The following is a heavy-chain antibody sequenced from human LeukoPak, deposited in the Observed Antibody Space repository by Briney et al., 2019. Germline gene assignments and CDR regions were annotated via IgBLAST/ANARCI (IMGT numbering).Heavy chain of an antibody. D-gene: IGHD1-1*01. Sequence: GGSLRLSCAASGFTFSSYSMNWVRQAPGKGLEWVSPISSSSSYIYYADSVKGRFTISRDNSKNTLYLQMNSLRAEDTAVYYCAKSPVQLERGGVVWYYYYYMDVWGKGTTVTVSS. CDR1: GFTFSSYS. CDR2: ISSSSSYI. CDR3: AKSPVQLERGGVVWYYYYYMDV. V-gene: IGHV3-21*04. J-gene: IGHJ6*03.